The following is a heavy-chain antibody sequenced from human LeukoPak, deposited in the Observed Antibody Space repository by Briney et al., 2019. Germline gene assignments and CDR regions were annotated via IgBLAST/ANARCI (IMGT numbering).Heavy chain of an antibody. V-gene: IGHV3-7*03. J-gene: IGHJ4*02. CDR3: ARDSDTLFGVCFDY. CDR2: IDQNGSKK. D-gene: IGHD3-3*01. CDR1: GFTFSGHW. Sequence: GGSLRLSCAASGFTFSGHWMHWVRQAPGKGLEWVANIDQNGSKKYYVDSVKGRFTISRDNAKNSLYLQMNSLQAEDTAVYYCARDSDTLFGVCFDYWGQGTLVTVSS.